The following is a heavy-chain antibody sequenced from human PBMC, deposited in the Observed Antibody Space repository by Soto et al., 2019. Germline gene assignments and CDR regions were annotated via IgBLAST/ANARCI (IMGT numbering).Heavy chain of an antibody. D-gene: IGHD2-2*01. Sequence: ASVKVSCKASGGTFSSYTISWVRQAPGQGLEWMGRIIPILGIANYAQKFQGRVTITADKSTSTAYMELSSLRSEDTAVYYCAREDLGYCSSTSCYLPAGYMDVWGKGTTVTVSS. CDR2: IIPILGIA. CDR3: AREDLGYCSSTSCYLPAGYMDV. CDR1: GGTFSSYT. J-gene: IGHJ6*03. V-gene: IGHV1-69*04.